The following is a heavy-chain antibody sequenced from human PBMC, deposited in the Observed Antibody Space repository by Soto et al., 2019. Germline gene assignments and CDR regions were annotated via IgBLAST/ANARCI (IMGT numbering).Heavy chain of an antibody. CDR1: GYSFTSYW. J-gene: IGHJ4*02. CDR2: IYPGDSDT. CDR3: ARGYYGSGSYSILNDY. D-gene: IGHD3-10*01. Sequence: EVQLVQSGAEVKKPGESLKISCKGSGYSFTSYWIGWVRQMPGRGLEWMGIIYPGDSDTRYSPSFQGQVTISADKSISTAYLQWSSLKASDTAMYYCARGYYGSGSYSILNDYWGQGTLVTVSS. V-gene: IGHV5-51*01.